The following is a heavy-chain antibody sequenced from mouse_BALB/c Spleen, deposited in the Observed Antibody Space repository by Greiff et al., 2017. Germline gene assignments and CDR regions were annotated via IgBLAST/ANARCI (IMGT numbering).Heavy chain of an antibody. D-gene: IGHD2-14*01. CDR1: GFTFSSYG. Sequence: EVKLVESGGGLVQPGGSLKLSCAASGFTFSSYGMSWVRQTPDKRLELVATINSNGGSTYYPDSVKGRFTISRDNAKNTLYLQMSSLKSEDTAMYYCARGGGYYRYPFAYWGQGTLVTVSA. CDR3: ARGGGYYRYPFAY. J-gene: IGHJ3*01. CDR2: INSNGGST. V-gene: IGHV5-6-3*01.